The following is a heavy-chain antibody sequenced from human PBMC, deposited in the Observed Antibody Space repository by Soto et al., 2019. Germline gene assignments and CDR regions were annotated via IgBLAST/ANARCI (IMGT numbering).Heavy chain of an antibody. CDR1: GYTFTSYD. J-gene: IGHJ5*02. CDR3: ARLKQDYAVA. CDR2: MNPNSGNT. Sequence: QVQLVQSGAEVKKPGASVKVSCKASGYTFTSYDINWVRLATGQGLEWMGWMNPNSGNTAYAQKVXGXGXIXXNTSISTAYMELSSLRSEDTAVYYCARLKQDYAVAWGQGTLVTVSS. D-gene: IGHD3-16*01. V-gene: IGHV1-8*01.